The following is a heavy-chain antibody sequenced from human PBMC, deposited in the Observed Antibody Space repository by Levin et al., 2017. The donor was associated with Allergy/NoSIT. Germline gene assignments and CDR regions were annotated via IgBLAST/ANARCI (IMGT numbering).Heavy chain of an antibody. D-gene: IGHD6-13*01. J-gene: IGHJ6*02. V-gene: IGHV1-69*13. CDR3: ARGPSGSWDNTNYGMDV. CDR2: IIPIFGTA. Sequence: SVKVSCKASGGTFSSYAISWVRQAPGQGLEWMGGIIPIFGTANYAQKFQGRVTITADESTSTAYMELSSLRSEDTAVYYCARGPSGSWDNTNYGMDVWGQGTTVTVSS. CDR1: GGTFSSYA.